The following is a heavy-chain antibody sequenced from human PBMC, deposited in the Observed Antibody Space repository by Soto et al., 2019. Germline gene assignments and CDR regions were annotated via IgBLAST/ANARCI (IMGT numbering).Heavy chain of an antibody. J-gene: IGHJ4*02. Sequence: QLQLQESGSRLVMPSQTLSLTCAVSGGSISSGGYSWSWIRQPPGKGLEWIGYIYHSGSTYYNPSLKSRVTISVDRSKNQFSLKLSSVTAAYTAVYYCARSSGWYGEFDYWGQGTLVTVSS. CDR1: GGSISSGGYS. CDR3: ARSSGWYGEFDY. D-gene: IGHD6-19*01. CDR2: IYHSGST. V-gene: IGHV4-30-2*01.